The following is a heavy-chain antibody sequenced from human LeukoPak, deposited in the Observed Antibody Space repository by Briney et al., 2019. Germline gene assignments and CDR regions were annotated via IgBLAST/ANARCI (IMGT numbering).Heavy chain of an antibody. D-gene: IGHD3-3*01. V-gene: IGHV1-18*01. CDR1: GYTFTSYG. CDR3: ARDYYDFWSGYLYYFDY. J-gene: IGHJ4*02. CDR2: ISAYNGNT. Sequence: GASVKVSCKASGYTFTSYGISWVRQAPGQGLEWMGWISAYNGNTNYAQKLQGRVTMTTDTSTSTAYMELRSLRSDDTAVYYCARDYYDFWSGYLYYFDYWGQGALVTVSS.